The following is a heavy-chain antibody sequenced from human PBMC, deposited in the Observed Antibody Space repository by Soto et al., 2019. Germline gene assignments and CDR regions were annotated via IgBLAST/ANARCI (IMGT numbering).Heavy chain of an antibody. J-gene: IGHJ4*02. CDR1: GFTFSSSW. CDR2: IKEDGSEK. Sequence: LRLSCAASGFTFSSSWMNWVRQAPGKGLEWVADIKEDGSEKYYVDSLKGRFTISRDNAKNSLYLQMNSLRAEDTAVYYCARGDYYDRRFDSWGQGTLVTVSS. CDR3: ARGDYYDRRFDS. V-gene: IGHV3-7*03. D-gene: IGHD3-22*01.